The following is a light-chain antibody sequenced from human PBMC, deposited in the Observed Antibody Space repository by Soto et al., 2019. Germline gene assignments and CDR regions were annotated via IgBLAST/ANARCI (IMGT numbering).Light chain of an antibody. CDR1: SSNIGSNS. V-gene: IGLV1-44*01. J-gene: IGLJ2*01. CDR3: AAWDGSLNAVV. Sequence: QAVVTQSPSASGTPGQRVTISCSGSSSNIGSNSVNWYQQLPGTAPKLLMDGNNQRPSGVPDRFSGSKSGTSASLAISGLQSEDEADYCCAAWDGSLNAVVFGGGTKVTVL. CDR2: GNN.